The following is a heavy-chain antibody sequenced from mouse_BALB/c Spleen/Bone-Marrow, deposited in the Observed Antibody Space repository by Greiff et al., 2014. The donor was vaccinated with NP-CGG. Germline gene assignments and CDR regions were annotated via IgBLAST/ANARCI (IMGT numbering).Heavy chain of an antibody. V-gene: IGHV1-69*02. J-gene: IGHJ3*01. CDR2: VDPSDGYT. CDR3: ARGGDNFAWFAY. Sequence: QVQLQQPGAELVTPGASVKLSCKASGYTFTTYWMHWVKQRPGHGLEWIGQVDPSDGYTNYSQMFKGKATLTVDKSSSTAYMQLSGLSSEDSAVYYCARGGDNFAWFAYWGQGTLVTVSA. D-gene: IGHD1-3*01. CDR1: GYTFTTYW.